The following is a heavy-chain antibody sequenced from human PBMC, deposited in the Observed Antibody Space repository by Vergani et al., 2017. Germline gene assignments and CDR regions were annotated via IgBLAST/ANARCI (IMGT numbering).Heavy chain of an antibody. D-gene: IGHD3-16*01. CDR2: FIPIFGTA. J-gene: IGHJ2*01. V-gene: IGHV1-69*01. CDR3: ARGLSYGGRIWYFDL. CDR1: GGTFSSYA. Sequence: QVQLVQSGAEVKKPGSSVKVSCKASGGTFSSYAISWVRQAPGQGLEWMGGFIPIFGTANYAQKFQGRVTITADESTSTAYMELSSLRSEDTAVYYCARGLSYGGRIWYFDLWGRGTLVTVSS.